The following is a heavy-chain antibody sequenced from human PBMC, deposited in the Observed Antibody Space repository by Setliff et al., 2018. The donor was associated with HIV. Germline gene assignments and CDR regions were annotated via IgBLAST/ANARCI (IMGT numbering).Heavy chain of an antibody. CDR3: AKDIHGPAINSGRIKNWFDP. CDR2: INPSGGST. J-gene: IGHJ5*02. V-gene: IGHV1-46*01. Sequence: ASVKVSCKASGYTFTSYYMHWVRQAPGQGLEWMGIINPSGGSTSYAQKFQGRVTMTRDTSTSTVYMELSSLRSEDTAVYYCAKDIHGPAINSGRIKNWFDPWGEGTLVTVSS. CDR1: GYTFTSYY. D-gene: IGHD6-19*01.